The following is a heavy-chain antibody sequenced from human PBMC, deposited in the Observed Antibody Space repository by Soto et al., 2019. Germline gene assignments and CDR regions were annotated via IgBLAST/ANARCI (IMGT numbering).Heavy chain of an antibody. V-gene: IGHV3-21*01. Sequence: GGSLRLSCAASGFTFSSYSMNWVRQAPGKGLEWVSSISSSSSYIYYADSVKGRFTISRDNAKNSLYLQMNSLRAEDTAVYYCARAGYCISTSCYPSYYYGMDVWGQGTTVTVSS. D-gene: IGHD2-2*01. CDR3: ARAGYCISTSCYPSYYYGMDV. J-gene: IGHJ6*02. CDR2: ISSSSSYI. CDR1: GFTFSSYS.